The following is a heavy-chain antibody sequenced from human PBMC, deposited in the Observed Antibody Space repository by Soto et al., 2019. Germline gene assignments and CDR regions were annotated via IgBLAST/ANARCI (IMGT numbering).Heavy chain of an antibody. Sequence: ASVKVSCKVSGYTLTELSMHWVRQAPGKGLEWMGGFDPEDGETIYAQKFQGRVTMTEDTSTDTAYMELSSLRSEDTAVYYCATSSPHDYGVDFDYWGQGTLVTVSS. CDR2: FDPEDGET. CDR3: ATSSPHDYGVDFDY. D-gene: IGHD4-17*01. V-gene: IGHV1-24*01. CDR1: GYTLTELS. J-gene: IGHJ4*02.